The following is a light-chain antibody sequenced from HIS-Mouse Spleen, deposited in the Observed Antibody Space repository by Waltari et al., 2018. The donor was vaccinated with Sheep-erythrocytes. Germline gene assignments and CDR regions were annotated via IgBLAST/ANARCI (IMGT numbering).Light chain of an antibody. Sequence: ELTQPSSVSVSPGQTARITCSGDVLAKKYARWFQQKPGQAPVLVIYKDSERPSGIPERFSGSSSGTTVTLTISGAQVEDEADYYCYSAADNNLVFGGGTKLTVL. J-gene: IGLJ3*02. CDR3: YSAADNNLV. V-gene: IGLV3-27*01. CDR1: VLAKKY. CDR2: KDS.